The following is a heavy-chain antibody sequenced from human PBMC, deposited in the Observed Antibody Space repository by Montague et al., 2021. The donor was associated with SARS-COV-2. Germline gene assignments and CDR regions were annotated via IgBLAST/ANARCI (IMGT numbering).Heavy chain of an antibody. CDR2: ISYDGSNK. Sequence: SLRLSCAASGFTFSSYAMHWVRQAPGKGLEWVAVISYDGSNKYYADSVKGRFTISRDNSRNTLYLQMNSLRAGDTAVYYCARDLRYFDWDGVDYWGQGTLVTVSS. D-gene: IGHD3-9*01. V-gene: IGHV3-30*04. J-gene: IGHJ4*02. CDR1: GFTFSSYA. CDR3: ARDLRYFDWDGVDY.